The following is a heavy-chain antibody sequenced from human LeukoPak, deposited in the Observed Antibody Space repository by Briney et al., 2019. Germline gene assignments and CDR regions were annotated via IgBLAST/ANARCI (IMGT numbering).Heavy chain of an antibody. V-gene: IGHV3-11*01. CDR2: ISSSGSTI. CDR1: GFTFSDYY. Sequence: GGSLRLSCAASGFTFSDYYMSWIRQAPGKGLEWVSYISSSGSTIYYADSVKGRFTISRDNAKNSLYLQMNSLRAEDTAVYYCAKVPAYYYDSSGYYSGYYYGMDVWGQGTTVTVSS. J-gene: IGHJ6*02. D-gene: IGHD3-22*01. CDR3: AKVPAYYYDSSGYYSGYYYGMDV.